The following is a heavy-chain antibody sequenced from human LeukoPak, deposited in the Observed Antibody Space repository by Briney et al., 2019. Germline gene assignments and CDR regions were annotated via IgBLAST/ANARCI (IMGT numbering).Heavy chain of an antibody. J-gene: IGHJ6*02. CDR2: IYSGGST. V-gene: IGHV3-53*01. D-gene: IGHD3-10*01. CDR3: ARVYGSGSYYYYYGMDV. CDR1: GFTVSSNY. Sequence: GGSLRLSCAASGFTVSSNYMSWVRQAPGKGLERVSVIYSGGSTYYADSVKGRFTISRDNSKNTLYLQMNSLRAEDTAVYYCARVYGSGSYYYYYGMDVWGQGTTVTVSS.